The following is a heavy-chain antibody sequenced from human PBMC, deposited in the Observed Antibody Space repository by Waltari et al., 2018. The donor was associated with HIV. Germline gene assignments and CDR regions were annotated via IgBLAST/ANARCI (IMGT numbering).Heavy chain of an antibody. D-gene: IGHD3-9*01. CDR1: GFTFSNAW. V-gene: IGHV3-15*01. J-gene: IGHJ4*02. CDR3: TTDPETQTYYDTIR. Sequence: EVQLVESGGGLVKPGGSLRLSCAASGFTFSNAWMSWVRQAPGKGLEWVGRIKSKTDGGTTDYAAPVKGRFTISRDDSKNTLYLQMNSLKTEDTAVYYCTTDPETQTYYDTIRWGQGTLVTVSS. CDR2: IKSKTDGGTT.